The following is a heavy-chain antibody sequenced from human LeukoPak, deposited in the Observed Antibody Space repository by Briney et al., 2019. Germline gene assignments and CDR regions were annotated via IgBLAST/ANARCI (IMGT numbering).Heavy chain of an antibody. V-gene: IGHV3-20*01. J-gene: IGHJ5*02. D-gene: IGHD1-26*01. CDR3: ARRSVSGSYDP. CDR1: GFTFDDYG. CDR2: INWNGGST. Sequence: GGSLRLSCAASGFTFDDYGMSWVRQAPGKGLEWVSDINWNGGSTGYADSVKGRFTISRDNAKNSLYLQMNSLRAEDTALYHCARRSVSGSYDPWGQGTLVTVSS.